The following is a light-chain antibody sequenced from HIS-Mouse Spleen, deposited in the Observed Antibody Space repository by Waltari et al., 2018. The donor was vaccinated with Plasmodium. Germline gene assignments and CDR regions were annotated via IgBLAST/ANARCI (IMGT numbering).Light chain of an antibody. V-gene: IGLV3-10*01. CDR3: YSTDSSGNHRV. J-gene: IGLJ3*02. CDR2: ADS. CDR1: ALPKKY. Sequence: SYELTQPPSVSVSPGQTARITCSGDALPKKYAYWYQQKSGPAPGLVIYADSKRPYGIPERFSGASSGTMATLTISGAQVEDEADYYCYSTDSSGNHRVFGGGTKLTVL.